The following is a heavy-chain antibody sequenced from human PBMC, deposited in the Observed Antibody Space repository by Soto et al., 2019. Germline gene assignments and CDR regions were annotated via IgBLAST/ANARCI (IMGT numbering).Heavy chain of an antibody. V-gene: IGHV6-1*01. J-gene: IGHJ4*02. CDR2: TYYRSNWRH. D-gene: IGHD6-19*01. CDR3: ARGVAGTGFDL. Sequence: QTLSLTCAISRDSVSSHTGAWNLMRSSPSRGLEWLGRTYYRSNWRHDYAVSVKSRITVNPDTSKNHFSLQLNSVTPDDTAVYYCARGVAGTGFDLWGQGTLVTVSS. CDR1: RDSVSSHTGA.